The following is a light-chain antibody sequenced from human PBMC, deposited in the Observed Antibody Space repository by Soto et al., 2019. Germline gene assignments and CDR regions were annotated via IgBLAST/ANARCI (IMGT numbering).Light chain of an antibody. CDR1: QSVNLN. Sequence: EIVMTQSPATLSVSPGETATLSCRASQSVNLNLAWYQQKPGQAPRLLIYGASIRATGIPARFSGSGAGTEFTLTIYSLQSEDSAVYYCQQCVSWPPLTFGGGTTVEIK. V-gene: IGKV3-15*01. J-gene: IGKJ4*01. CDR3: QQCVSWPPLT. CDR2: GAS.